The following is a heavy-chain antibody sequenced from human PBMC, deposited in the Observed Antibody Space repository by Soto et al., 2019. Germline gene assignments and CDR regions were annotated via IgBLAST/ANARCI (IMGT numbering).Heavy chain of an antibody. V-gene: IGHV1-3*01. J-gene: IGHJ6*03. CDR3: ARLSIAARDYYYYMDV. D-gene: IGHD6-6*01. CDR1: DYTFTTYA. CDR2: INAGNGNT. Sequence: GASVKVSCKASDYTFTTYALHWVRQAPGQRLEWMGWINAGNGNTKYSQKFQGRVTITRDTSASTAYMELSSLRSEDTAVYYCARLSIAARDYYYYMDVWGKGTTVTVSS.